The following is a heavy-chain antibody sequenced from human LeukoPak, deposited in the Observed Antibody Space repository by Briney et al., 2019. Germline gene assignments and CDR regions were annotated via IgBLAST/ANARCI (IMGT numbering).Heavy chain of an antibody. CDR2: IKAESDGATT. V-gene: IGHV3-15*01. CDR3: TWSGLKIES. D-gene: IGHD3-3*01. CDR1: GFTFSNGW. J-gene: IGHJ4*02. Sequence: GGSLRLSCAASGFTFSNGWMSWVRQAPRKGLEWVGQIKAESDGATTDYAAPVKGRFTISRDDSKNTLFLQMNSLKTEDTALYYCTWSGLKIESWGQGTLVTVSS.